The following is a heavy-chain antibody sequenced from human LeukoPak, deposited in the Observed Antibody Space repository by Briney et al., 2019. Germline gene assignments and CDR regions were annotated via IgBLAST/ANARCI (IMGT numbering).Heavy chain of an antibody. D-gene: IGHD3-9*01. Sequence: ASVTVSCKASGYTFTSYGISWVRQAPGQGLEWMGWIGAYNGNTNYAQKLQGRVTMTADTSTSTAYMELRSLRSDDTAVYYCARDHYYDILTGYYPPLYYGMDVWGKGTTVTVSS. CDR1: GYTFTSYG. V-gene: IGHV1-18*04. CDR3: ARDHYYDILTGYYPPLYYGMDV. CDR2: IGAYNGNT. J-gene: IGHJ6*04.